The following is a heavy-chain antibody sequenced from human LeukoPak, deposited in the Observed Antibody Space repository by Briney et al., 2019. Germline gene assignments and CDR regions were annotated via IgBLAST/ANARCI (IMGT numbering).Heavy chain of an antibody. V-gene: IGHV4-59*01. J-gene: IGHJ3*02. D-gene: IGHD2-21*02. Sequence: PSETLSLTCTVSGGSISSYYWSWIRQPPGKGLEWIGYIYYSGSTNYNPSLKSRVTISVDTSKNQFSLKLSSVTAADTAVYYCARAAYCGGDCSYGAFDIWGQGTMVTVSS. CDR2: IYYSGST. CDR3: ARAAYCGGDCSYGAFDI. CDR1: GGSISSYY.